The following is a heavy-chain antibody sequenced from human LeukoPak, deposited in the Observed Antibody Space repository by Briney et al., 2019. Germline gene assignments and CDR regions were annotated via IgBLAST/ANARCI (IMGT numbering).Heavy chain of an antibody. CDR3: AGSNQADDY. CDR1: GFTFSSYW. V-gene: IGHV3-74*01. CDR2: INPGGSNI. J-gene: IGHJ4*02. Sequence: GGPLRLSCAASGFTFSSYWMHWVRHVPGKGLVWVARINPGGSNITYADSVKGRFTISRDNAQNTLYLQMDSLSAEDTGAYYCAGSNQADDYWGQGTLVTVSS. D-gene: IGHD1-14*01.